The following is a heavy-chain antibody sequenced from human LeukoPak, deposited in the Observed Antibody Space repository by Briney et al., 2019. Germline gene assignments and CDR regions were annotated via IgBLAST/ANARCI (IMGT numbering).Heavy chain of an antibody. CDR1: GFTFSSYS. J-gene: IGHJ3*02. D-gene: IGHD3-22*01. Sequence: PGGSLRLSCAASGFTFSSYSMNWVRQAPGKGLEWVSSISSSSSYKYYADSVKGRFTISRDNAKNSLYLQMNSLRAEDTAVYYCVRDRDSSGYYHGAFDIWGQGTMVTVSS. V-gene: IGHV3-21*01. CDR2: ISSSSSYK. CDR3: VRDRDSSGYYHGAFDI.